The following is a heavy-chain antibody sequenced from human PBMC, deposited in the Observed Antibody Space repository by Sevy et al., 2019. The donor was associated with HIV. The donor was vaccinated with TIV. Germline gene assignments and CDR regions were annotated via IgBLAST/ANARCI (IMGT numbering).Heavy chain of an antibody. D-gene: IGHD3-3*01. Sequence: SETLSLTCTVSGGSISSYYWSWIRQPPGKGLEWIGYIYYSGSTNYNPSLKSRVTISVDTSKNQFSLKLSSVTAADTAVYYCARMEWLLYGVAFDSWGQGTLVTVSS. CDR2: IYYSGST. CDR1: GGSISSYY. V-gene: IGHV4-59*01. J-gene: IGHJ4*02. CDR3: ARMEWLLYGVAFDS.